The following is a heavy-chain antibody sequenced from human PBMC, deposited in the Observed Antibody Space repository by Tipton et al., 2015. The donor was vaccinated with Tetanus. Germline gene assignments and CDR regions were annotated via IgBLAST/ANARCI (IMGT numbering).Heavy chain of an antibody. CDR1: GDTFSRYV. D-gene: IGHD5-18*01. Sequence: QLVQSGAEVKKPGASVKVSCKASGDTFSRYVFSWVRQAPGQGLEWMGGIIPLYGTANYAQKFRDRVTITADEATSTAYMELNSLRSEDTAVYYCAKEQLWTLGGNSWSQGTQVIVTS. CDR2: IIPLYGTA. CDR3: AKEQLWTLGGNS. J-gene: IGHJ4*02. V-gene: IGHV1-69*01.